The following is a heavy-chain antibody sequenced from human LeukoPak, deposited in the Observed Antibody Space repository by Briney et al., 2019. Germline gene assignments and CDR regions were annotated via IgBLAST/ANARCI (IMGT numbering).Heavy chain of an antibody. V-gene: IGHV3-30*04. Sequence: PGGSLRLSCAASGFTFSSYAMHWVRQAPGKGLEWVAVISYDGSNKYYADSVKGRFTISRDNSKNTLYLQMNSLRAEDTAVYYCARSMTTVTTDFDYWGQGTLVTVSS. J-gene: IGHJ4*02. CDR2: ISYDGSNK. D-gene: IGHD4-17*01. CDR3: ARSMTTVTTDFDY. CDR1: GFTFSSYA.